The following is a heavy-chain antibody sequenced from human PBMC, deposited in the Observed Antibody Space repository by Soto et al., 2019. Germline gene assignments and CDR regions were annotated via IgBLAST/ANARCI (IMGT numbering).Heavy chain of an antibody. J-gene: IGHJ6*02. D-gene: IGHD2-2*01. CDR3: AAPDCSSTSCYAFYYGMDV. CDR1: GFTFTSSA. Sequence: GASVKVSCKASGFTFTSSAVQWVRQARGQRLEWIGWIVVGSGNTNYAQKFQERVTITRDMSTSTAYMELSSLRSEDTAVYYCAAPDCSSTSCYAFYYGMDVWGQGTTVTVS. CDR2: IVVGSGNT. V-gene: IGHV1-58*01.